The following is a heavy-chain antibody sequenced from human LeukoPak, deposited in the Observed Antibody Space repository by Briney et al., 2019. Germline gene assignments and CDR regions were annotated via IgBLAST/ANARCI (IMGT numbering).Heavy chain of an antibody. CDR1: GFTVSGNY. D-gene: IGHD3-10*01. CDR2: IYSGGTT. CDR3: AKDGRYYYGSGPIDY. Sequence: PGGSLRLSCAVSGFTVSGNYMSWVRQAPGKGLEWVSLIYSGGTTYYADSVKGRFTISRDNSKNTLYLQMNSLRAEDTAVYYCAKDGRYYYGSGPIDYWGQGTLVTVSS. V-gene: IGHV3-53*01. J-gene: IGHJ4*02.